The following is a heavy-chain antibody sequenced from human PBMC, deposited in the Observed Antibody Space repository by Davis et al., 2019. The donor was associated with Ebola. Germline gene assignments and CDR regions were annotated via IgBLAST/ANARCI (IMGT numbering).Heavy chain of an antibody. V-gene: IGHV4-38-2*02. D-gene: IGHD3-3*01. CDR2: IYHGGRT. J-gene: IGHJ4*02. CDR1: GYSINNDYY. Sequence: PSETLSLTCTVSGYSINNDYYWGWIRQPPGKGLEWIASIYHGGRTYYNPSLKSRVAISIDTSKNQFSLKLSSVTAADTAVYYCASLGFGAKNGDPDYWGQGTLVTVSS. CDR3: ASLGFGAKNGDPDY.